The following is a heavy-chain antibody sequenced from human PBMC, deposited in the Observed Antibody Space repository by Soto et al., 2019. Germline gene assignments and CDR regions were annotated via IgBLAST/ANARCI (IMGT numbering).Heavy chain of an antibody. D-gene: IGHD2-8*01. V-gene: IGHV4-39*01. J-gene: IGHJ4*02. CDR1: GGSISSSSYY. CDR2: IYYSGST. Sequence: QLQLQESGPGLVKPSETLSLTCTVSGGSISSSSYYWGWIRQPPGKGLEWIGSIYYSGSTYYNPSLKSRVTISVDTYKNQFSLKLSSVTAADTAVYYCARNWDLVFYFDYWGQGTLVNVSS. CDR3: ARNWDLVFYFDY.